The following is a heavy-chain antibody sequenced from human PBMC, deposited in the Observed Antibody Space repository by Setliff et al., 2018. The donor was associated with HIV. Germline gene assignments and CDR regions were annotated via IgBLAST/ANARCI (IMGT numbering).Heavy chain of an antibody. D-gene: IGHD3-10*01. V-gene: IGHV4-39*01. Sequence: PSETLSLTCTVSGASISSSTDYWGWIRQSPGKGLERIGSRYYSGSTYQNPSLKSRVTIPVDTSKNQFSLELSSVTAADTAVYYCARLRYGSGIPLDVWGTGISVTVSS. CDR2: RYYSGST. CDR1: GASISSSTDY. CDR3: ARLRYGSGIPLDV. J-gene: IGHJ6*04.